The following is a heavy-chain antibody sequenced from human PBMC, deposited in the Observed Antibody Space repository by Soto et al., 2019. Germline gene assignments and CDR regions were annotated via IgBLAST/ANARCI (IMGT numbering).Heavy chain of an antibody. D-gene: IGHD4-4*01. Sequence: SLRLSCAASGFTFSSFGMNWVRQAPGKGLEWVSLISDSGGSTYHADSVKGRFTISRDNSKNTLYLQMNSLRAEDTAVYYCAKATTITTLYNFDFWGQGTLVTVSS. J-gene: IGHJ4*02. CDR3: AKATTITTLYNFDF. CDR2: ISDSGGST. V-gene: IGHV3-23*01. CDR1: GFTFSSFG.